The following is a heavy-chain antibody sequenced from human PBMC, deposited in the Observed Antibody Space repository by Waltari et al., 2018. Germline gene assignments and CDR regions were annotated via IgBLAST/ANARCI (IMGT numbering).Heavy chain of an antibody. J-gene: IGHJ6*02. CDR3: ARDIKDDYVWGSPRAYYGMDV. CDR1: GYTFTSYG. D-gene: IGHD3-16*01. Sequence: QVQLVQSGAEVKKPGASVKVSCKASGYTFTSYGISWVRQAPGHGLEWMGWISAYNGNTNYAQKLQGRVTMTTDTSTSTAYMELSSLRSEDTAVYYCARDIKDDYVWGSPRAYYGMDVWGQGTTVTVSS. V-gene: IGHV1-18*01. CDR2: ISAYNGNT.